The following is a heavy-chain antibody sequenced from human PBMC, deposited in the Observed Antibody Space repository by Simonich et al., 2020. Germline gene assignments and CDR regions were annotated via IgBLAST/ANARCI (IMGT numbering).Heavy chain of an antibody. V-gene: IGHV3-21*01. J-gene: IGHJ4*02. CDR1: GFTFSSYS. CDR2: ISSSSSYI. D-gene: IGHD5-18*01. Sequence: EVQLVESGGGLVKPGGSLRHSCAASGFTFSSYSMNWVRQAPGKGREWVSSISSSSSYIYYADSVKGRFTISRDNAKNSLYLQMNSLRAEDTAVYYCARDVDTAMVFDYWGQGTLVTVSS. CDR3: ARDVDTAMVFDY.